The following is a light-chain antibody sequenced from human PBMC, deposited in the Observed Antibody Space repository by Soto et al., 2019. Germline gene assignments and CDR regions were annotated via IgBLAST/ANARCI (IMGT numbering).Light chain of an antibody. CDR2: DAS. V-gene: IGKV3-11*01. J-gene: IGKJ4*01. Sequence: VLTQSPATLSLSPGERATLSCRASQTVSRYLAWYQHKPGQAPRLLIHDASSRATGVPARFNGSGSGTDYTLNIISLEPEDFAIYYCQQRSTWPLFTFGVRTTVAI. CDR1: QTVSRY. CDR3: QQRSTWPLFT.